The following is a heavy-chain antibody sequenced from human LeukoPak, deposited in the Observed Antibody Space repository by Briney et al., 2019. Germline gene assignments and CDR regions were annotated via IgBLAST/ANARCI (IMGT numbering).Heavy chain of an antibody. Sequence: GGSLRLSCAASGFTFSSYGMHWVRQAPGKGLEWVAFIRYDGSNKYYADSVKGRFTISRDNSRNTLYLQMNSLRAEDTAVYYCAGFPGNYDFWSGYSFDYWGQGTLVTVSS. CDR1: GFTFSSYG. V-gene: IGHV3-30*02. D-gene: IGHD3-3*01. J-gene: IGHJ4*02. CDR3: AGFPGNYDFWSGYSFDY. CDR2: IRYDGSNK.